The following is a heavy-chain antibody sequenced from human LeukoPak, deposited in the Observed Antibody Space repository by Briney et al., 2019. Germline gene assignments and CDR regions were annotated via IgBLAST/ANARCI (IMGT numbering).Heavy chain of an antibody. Sequence: GGSLRLSCAASGFTFSSYVMHWVRQAPGKGLEWVAVISYDGSNKYYADSVKGRFTISRGNSKNTLYLQMNSLRAEDTAVYYCAKINLAGSSSSPFGMDVWGQGTTVTVSS. CDR3: AKINLAGSSSSPFGMDV. D-gene: IGHD6-6*01. CDR1: GFTFSSYV. J-gene: IGHJ6*02. V-gene: IGHV3-30*18. CDR2: ISYDGSNK.